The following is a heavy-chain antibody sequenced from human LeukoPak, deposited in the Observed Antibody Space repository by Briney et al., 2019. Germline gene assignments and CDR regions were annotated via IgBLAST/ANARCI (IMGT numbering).Heavy chain of an antibody. CDR3: ATLRYSHGYET. V-gene: IGHV4-59*08. D-gene: IGHD5-18*01. J-gene: IGHJ4*02. Sequence: SETLSLTCTVSGISNYYWSWIRQPPENGLEGIGYVYYDGRSNYNSSLRSRVTMSIDTSKNQFSLKLSSVTAADTAVYYCATLRYSHGYETWGQGTLVTVSS. CDR1: GISNYY. CDR2: VYYDGRS.